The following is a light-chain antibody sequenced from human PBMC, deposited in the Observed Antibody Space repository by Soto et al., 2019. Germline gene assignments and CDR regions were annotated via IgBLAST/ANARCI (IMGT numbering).Light chain of an antibody. CDR3: QQYASL. Sequence: DIQMTQSPSSLSASVGDRVIITCQATQDISHYLNWYQQKPGKAPKLLIYDASNLETGVPSRFSGSGSGTDFTFTISSLQPEDIATYYCQQYASLFGGGTKIEIK. CDR2: DAS. J-gene: IGKJ4*01. CDR1: QDISHY. V-gene: IGKV1-33*01.